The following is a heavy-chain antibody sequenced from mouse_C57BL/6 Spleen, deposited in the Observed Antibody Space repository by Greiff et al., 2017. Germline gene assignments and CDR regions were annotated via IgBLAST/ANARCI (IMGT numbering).Heavy chain of an antibody. CDR2: IHPNSGST. Sequence: QVQLQQPGAELVKPGASVKLSCKASGYTFTSYWMHWVKQRPGQGLVWIGMIHPNSGSTNYNEKFKSKATLAVDKSSSTAYMQRSSLTSEDAADYCCASSSVGWDMDYWGQGTSVTVSS. CDR3: ASSSVGWDMDY. D-gene: IGHD4-1*01. J-gene: IGHJ4*01. CDR1: GYTFTSYW. V-gene: IGHV1-64*01.